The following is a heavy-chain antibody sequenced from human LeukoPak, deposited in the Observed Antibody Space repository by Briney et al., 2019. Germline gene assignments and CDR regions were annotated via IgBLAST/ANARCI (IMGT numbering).Heavy chain of an antibody. D-gene: IGHD3-3*01. J-gene: IGHJ6*03. CDR3: ARRYDFCSGYYIHDYYYFMDV. Sequence: PGGSQRLSCAASGFTFSSNWMSWVRQAPGKGLECVANIKRDGSEKHYVDGVKGRFTNSRDNAKNSLNLQTNSLRAEDNAVYHCARRYDFCSGYYIHDYYYFMDVWGKGTTVTVSS. CDR1: GFTFSSNW. V-gene: IGHV3-7*01. CDR2: IKRDGSEK.